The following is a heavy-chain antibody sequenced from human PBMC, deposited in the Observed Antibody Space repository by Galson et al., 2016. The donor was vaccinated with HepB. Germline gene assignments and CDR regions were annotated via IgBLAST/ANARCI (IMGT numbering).Heavy chain of an antibody. CDR3: ARNPPETGNLED. D-gene: IGHD1-1*01. J-gene: IGHJ4*02. V-gene: IGHV1-8*01. Sequence: SVKVSCKASGYTFTNYDINWVRQAAGLGPEWLGWMNPTSGKTGYAQKFQGRAAMTRDTSISTAYMELSDLTSEDTAMYYCARNPPETGNLEDWGQGTLVTVSS. CDR2: MNPTSGKT. CDR1: GYTFTNYD.